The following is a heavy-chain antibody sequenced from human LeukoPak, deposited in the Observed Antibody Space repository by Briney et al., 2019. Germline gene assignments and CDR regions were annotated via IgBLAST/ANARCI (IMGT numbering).Heavy chain of an antibody. CDR2: IKQDGSEK. CDR3: ARDPKSMEYSSSLEDY. D-gene: IGHD6-6*01. J-gene: IGHJ4*02. CDR1: GFTFSSYW. V-gene: IGHV3-7*01. Sequence: RSGGSLRLSCAASGFTFSSYWMSWVRQAPGKGLEWVANIKQDGSEKYYVDSVKGRFTISRDNAKNSLYLQMNSLRAEDTAVYYCARDPKSMEYSSSLEDYWGQGTLVTVSS.